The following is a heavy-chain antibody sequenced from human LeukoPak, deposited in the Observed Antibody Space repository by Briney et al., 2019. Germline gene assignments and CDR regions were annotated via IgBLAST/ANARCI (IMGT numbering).Heavy chain of an antibody. J-gene: IGHJ6*03. CDR3: ASGAYSSGWPRGDYYYMDV. D-gene: IGHD6-19*01. Sequence: ASVKVSCKASGYTFTTNGISWVRQAPGQGLEWMGWISTYNGNTHYAQKLQGRVTMTTDTSTSTAYMELRSLRSDDTAVYYCASGAYSSGWPRGDYYYMDVWGKGTTVTVSS. CDR2: ISTYNGNT. V-gene: IGHV1-18*01. CDR1: GYTFTTNG.